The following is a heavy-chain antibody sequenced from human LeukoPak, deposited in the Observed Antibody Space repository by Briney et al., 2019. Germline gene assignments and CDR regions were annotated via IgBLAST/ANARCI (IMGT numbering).Heavy chain of an antibody. CDR2: IDYSGST. V-gene: IGHV4-39*01. CDR3: ARRAFTAYFDY. Sequence: PSETLSLTCTVSGGSISSSTYYWGWIRQPPGKGLEWIGSIDYSGSTYYNPSLKSRVTISVDTSKNQFSLKLSSVTAADTAVYYCARRAFTAYFDYWGQGTLVTVSS. J-gene: IGHJ4*02. D-gene: IGHD5-18*01. CDR1: GGSISSSTYY.